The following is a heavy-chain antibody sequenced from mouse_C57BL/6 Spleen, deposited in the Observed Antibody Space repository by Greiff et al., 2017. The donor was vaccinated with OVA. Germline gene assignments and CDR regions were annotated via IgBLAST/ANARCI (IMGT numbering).Heavy chain of an antibody. Sequence: VQLKHSGPELVKPGASVKISCKASGYAFSSSWMNWVKQRPGKGLEWIGRIYPGDGDTNYNGKFKGKATLTADKSSSTAYMQLSSLTSEDSAVYFCASSWDAGYFDYWGQGTTLTVSS. CDR1: GYAFSSSW. CDR2: IYPGDGDT. V-gene: IGHV1-82*01. D-gene: IGHD4-1*01. J-gene: IGHJ2*01. CDR3: ASSWDAGYFDY.